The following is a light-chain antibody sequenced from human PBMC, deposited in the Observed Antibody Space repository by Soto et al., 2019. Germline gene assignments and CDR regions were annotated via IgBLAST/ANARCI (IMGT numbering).Light chain of an antibody. J-gene: IGKJ4*01. CDR1: QSVNSN. Sequence: EIVMTQSPATLSVSPGERATLSCRASQSVNSNLAWYQQKPGQAPRLLIYGASTRATGIPARFSGSGSGTEFTLTISSLQSEDFAVYYCQQYNDWPLTFVGGTKVDIK. CDR3: QQYNDWPLT. V-gene: IGKV3-15*01. CDR2: GAS.